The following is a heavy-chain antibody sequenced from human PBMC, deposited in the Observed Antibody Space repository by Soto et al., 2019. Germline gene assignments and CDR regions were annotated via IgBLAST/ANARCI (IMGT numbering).Heavy chain of an antibody. V-gene: IGHV2-5*02. CDR2: IYWDDDK. CDR1: GFSLTGSGVG. CDR3: ARLLWSDTSLYYFDY. J-gene: IGHJ4*02. Sequence: QITLKESGPPLVKPTQTLTLTCTFSGFSLTGSGVGVGWIRQPPGKALEWLALIYWDDDKSYSTSLKSRLTVTKDPSKNQVARTVTNMDPVDTATYYCARLLWSDTSLYYFDYWGQGTLVTVSS. D-gene: IGHD3-3*01.